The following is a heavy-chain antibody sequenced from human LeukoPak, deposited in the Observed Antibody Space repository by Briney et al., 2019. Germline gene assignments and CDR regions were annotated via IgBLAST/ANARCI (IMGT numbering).Heavy chain of an antibody. J-gene: IGHJ3*02. CDR1: GFTFDDYA. Sequence: PGGSLRLSCAASGFTFDDYAMHWVRQAPGKGLEWVSGISWNSGSIGYADSVKGRFTISRDNAKNSLYLQMNSLRAEDMALYYCAKDSLRGYSYGSGAFDIWGQGTMVTVSS. CDR2: ISWNSGSI. V-gene: IGHV3-9*03. CDR3: AKDSLRGYSYGSGAFDI. D-gene: IGHD5-18*01.